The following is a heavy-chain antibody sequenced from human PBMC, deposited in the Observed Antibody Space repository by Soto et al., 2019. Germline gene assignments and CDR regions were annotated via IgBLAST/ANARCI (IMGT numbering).Heavy chain of an antibody. CDR3: ARDRRLYYSDAFDI. Sequence: QVQLVESGGGVVQPGRSLRLSCAASGFTFSIYGMHWVRHAPGKGLEWVAMISFDGSEKYYTDSVKGRFHISRVSSKNTMYLQMDSLRVEDTAVYYCARDRRLYYSDAFDIWGQGTTVTVSS. CDR1: GFTFSIYG. D-gene: IGHD1-26*01. CDR2: ISFDGSEK. J-gene: IGHJ3*02. V-gene: IGHV3-30*03.